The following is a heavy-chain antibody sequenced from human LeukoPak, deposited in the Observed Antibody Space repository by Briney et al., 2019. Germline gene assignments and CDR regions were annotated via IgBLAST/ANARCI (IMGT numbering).Heavy chain of an antibody. CDR3: ARERGYNYGYSGYYDH. Sequence: GGSLRLSCAASGFSFSSFEMNWVRQAPGKGLEWISYISTSGANTYYADSVRGRFTISRDNAKDSLYLRMDTLRVEDSAVYYCARERGYNYGYSGYYDHWGQGILVSVSS. D-gene: IGHD5-18*01. CDR1: GFSFSSFE. J-gene: IGHJ4*02. CDR2: ISTSGANT. V-gene: IGHV3-48*03.